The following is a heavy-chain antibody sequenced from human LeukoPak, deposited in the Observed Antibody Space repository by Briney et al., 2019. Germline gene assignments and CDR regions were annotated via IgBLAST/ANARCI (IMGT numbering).Heavy chain of an antibody. Sequence: PGGSLRLSCAASGFTFSSYGMHWVRQAPGKGLEWVAVISYDGSNKYYADSVKGRFTISRDNSKNTLYLQMNSLRAEDTAVYYCAKEPRYCSGGSCYPGYYGMDVWGQGTTVTVSS. V-gene: IGHV3-30*18. J-gene: IGHJ6*02. D-gene: IGHD2-15*01. CDR3: AKEPRYCSGGSCYPGYYGMDV. CDR2: ISYDGSNK. CDR1: GFTFSSYG.